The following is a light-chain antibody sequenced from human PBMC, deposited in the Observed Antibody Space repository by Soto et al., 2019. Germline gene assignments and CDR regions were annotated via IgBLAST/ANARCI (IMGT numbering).Light chain of an antibody. CDR1: QSLGSD. CDR2: GAS. J-gene: IGKJ4*01. Sequence: EIVMTQSPATLSVSPGERATLSCRASQSLGSDVAWYQQKPGQAPRLLIFGASTRAPGIPARFSGSGSGTEFTLTISSLQSEDFAVYYCQQYSNWPPLTFGGGTKVEIK. V-gene: IGKV3-15*01. CDR3: QQYSNWPPLT.